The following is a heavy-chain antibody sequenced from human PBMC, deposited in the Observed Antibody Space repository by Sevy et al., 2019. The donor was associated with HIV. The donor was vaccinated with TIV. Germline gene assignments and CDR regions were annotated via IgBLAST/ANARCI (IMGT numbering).Heavy chain of an antibody. CDR3: AIVGATTGYYYYMDV. J-gene: IGHJ6*03. Sequence: ASVKVSCKASGGTFSSYAISWVRQAPGQGLEWMGGIIPIFGTANYAQKFQGRVTITADKSTRTAYMELSSLRSEDTAVYYCAIVGATTGYYYYMDVWGKGTTVTVSS. CDR1: GGTFSSYA. CDR2: IIPIFGTA. V-gene: IGHV1-69*06. D-gene: IGHD1-26*01.